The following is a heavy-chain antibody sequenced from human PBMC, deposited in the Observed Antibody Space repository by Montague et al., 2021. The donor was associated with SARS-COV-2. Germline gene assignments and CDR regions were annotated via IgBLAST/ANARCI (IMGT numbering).Heavy chain of an antibody. CDR2: INHSGST. CDR1: GGSFSGYY. J-gene: IGHJ5*02. V-gene: IGHV4-34*01. CDR3: ARERYSFSLTRGSTWFDP. D-gene: IGHD3-9*01. Sequence: SETLSLTCAVYGGSFSGYYWSWIRQPPGKGLEWIGEINHSGSTNYNPSLKSRVTISVDTSKNQFSLKLSSVTAADTAVYYCARERYSFSLTRGSTWFDPWGQGNLVTVSS.